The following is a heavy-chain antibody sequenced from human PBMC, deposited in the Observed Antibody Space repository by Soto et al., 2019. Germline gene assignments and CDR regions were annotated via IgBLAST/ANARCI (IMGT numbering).Heavy chain of an antibody. CDR1: VGSISGYH. CDR3: ASHRNSVCGTNHYYDLCL. V-gene: IGHV4-59*01. CDR2: VYDSETT. J-gene: IGHJ3*01. D-gene: IGHD3-22*01. Sequence: PPETLSVTCTVSVGSISGYHWSWIRQSPGKGLEWIGYVYDSETTDYHPSFKSRVTISVDTSNTQFSLKLTSVTAADSAVYYCASHRNSVCGTNHYYDLCLWGQGRMVT.